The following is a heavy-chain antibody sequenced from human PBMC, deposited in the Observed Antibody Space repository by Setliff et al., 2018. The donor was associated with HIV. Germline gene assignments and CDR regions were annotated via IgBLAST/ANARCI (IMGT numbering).Heavy chain of an antibody. CDR1: GGSISSGDYY. V-gene: IGHV4-30-4*08. CDR2: IYYSGST. CDR3: ARDNLAVAGGYYSLDY. Sequence: LSLTCTVSGGSISSGDYYWSWIRQPPGKGLEWIGYIYYSGSTYYNPSLKSRVTISVDTPKNQFSLKLSSVTAADTAVYYCARDNLAVAGGYYSLDYWGQGTLVTVSS. D-gene: IGHD3-22*01. J-gene: IGHJ4*02.